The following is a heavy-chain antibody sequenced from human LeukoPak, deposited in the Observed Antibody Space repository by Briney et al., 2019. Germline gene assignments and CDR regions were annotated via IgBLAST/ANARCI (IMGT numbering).Heavy chain of an antibody. CDR3: ARHLVVVTAGWFDP. V-gene: IGHV4-31*03. Sequence: SETLSLTCTVSGGSISSGGYYWSWIRQHPGQGLEWIGYIYYSGSTYYNPSLKSRVTISVDTSKNQFSLKLSSVTAADTAVYYCARHLVVVTAGWFDPWGQGTLVTVSS. D-gene: IGHD2-21*02. J-gene: IGHJ5*02. CDR2: IYYSGST. CDR1: GGSISSGGYY.